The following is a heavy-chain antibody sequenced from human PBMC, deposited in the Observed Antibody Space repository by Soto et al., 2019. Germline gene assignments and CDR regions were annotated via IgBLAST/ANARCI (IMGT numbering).Heavy chain of an antibody. CDR1: GFTFSNAW. Sequence: SGGSLRLSCAASGFTFSNAWMNWVRQAPGKGLEWVGRIKSKTDGGTTDYAAPAKGRFTISRDDSKNTLYLQMNSLKTEDTAVYYCTTPPVLRYFDWFPDYYYYGMDVWGQGTTVTVSS. D-gene: IGHD3-9*01. CDR2: IKSKTDGGTT. J-gene: IGHJ6*02. V-gene: IGHV3-15*07. CDR3: TTPPVLRYFDWFPDYYYYGMDV.